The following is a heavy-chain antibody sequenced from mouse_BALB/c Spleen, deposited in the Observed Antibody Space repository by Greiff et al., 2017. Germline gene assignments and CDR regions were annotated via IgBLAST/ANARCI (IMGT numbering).Heavy chain of an antibody. D-gene: IGHD2-14*01. CDR1: GYTFTDYW. V-gene: IGHV1-69*01. CDR2: IDTSDSYT. J-gene: IGHJ4*01. CDR3: AMRAYYRYDGAMDY. Sequence: QVQLQQPGAELVMPGASVKMSCKASGYTFTDYWMHWVKQRPGQGLEWIGAIDTSDSYTSYNQKFKGKATLTVDESSSTAYMQLSSLTSEDSAVYFCAMRAYYRYDGAMDYWGQGTSVTVSS.